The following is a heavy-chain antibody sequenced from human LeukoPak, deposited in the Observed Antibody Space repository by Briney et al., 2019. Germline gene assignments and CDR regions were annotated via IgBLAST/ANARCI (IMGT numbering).Heavy chain of an antibody. D-gene: IGHD6-6*01. J-gene: IGHJ6*02. CDR3: ARVENSNKFYFYVMDV. V-gene: IGHV1-18*01. Sequence: VKVSCQASGYIFSSYGINWVRQAPGQGLEWMGWISAYNGNTDHAQKFQGRVTMTTDTFTNTAYMELRSLRSDGTAEYFCARVENSNKFYFYVMDVWGQGTTVTVSS. CDR2: ISAYNGNT. CDR1: GYIFSSYG.